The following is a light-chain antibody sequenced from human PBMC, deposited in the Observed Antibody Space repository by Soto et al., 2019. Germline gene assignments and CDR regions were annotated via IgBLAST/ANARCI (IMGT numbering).Light chain of an antibody. Sequence: DSQMTQSPSSLSASVGGRVTITCQASQDISKDLNWYQQKPGKAPKRLIYDTSNLGKGVQSTFTGSGSGRDFTLSNSSLQHEDVATYYYQQYDSLPYTFGQGNKLEI. CDR1: QDISKD. CDR3: QQYDSLPYT. V-gene: IGKV1-33*01. J-gene: IGKJ2*01. CDR2: DTS.